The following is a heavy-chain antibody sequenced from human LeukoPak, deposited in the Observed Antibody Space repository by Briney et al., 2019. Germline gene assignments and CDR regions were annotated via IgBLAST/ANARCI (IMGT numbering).Heavy chain of an antibody. CDR2: INHSGRT. Sequence: PSETLSLTCAVSGGSLSGSYCTWVRQSPGEGLEWIGEINHSGRTNYNPSLQSRVTISVDTSKNQFSLKLSSVTAADTAVYYCARGPNSSSWYNYYYYYMDVWGKGTTVTVSS. D-gene: IGHD6-13*01. CDR3: ARGPNSSSWYNYYYYYMDV. CDR1: GGSLSGSY. V-gene: IGHV4-34*01. J-gene: IGHJ6*03.